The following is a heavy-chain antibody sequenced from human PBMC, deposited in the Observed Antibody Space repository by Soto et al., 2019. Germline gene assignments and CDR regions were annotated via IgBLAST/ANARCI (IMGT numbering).Heavy chain of an antibody. CDR2: IKSKTDGGTT. Sequence: GGSLRLSCAASGFTFSNAWMNWVRQAPGKGLEWVGRIKSKTDGGTTDYAAPVKGRFTISRDDSKTTLYLQMNSLKTEDTAVYFCTTAGPGFSGYYDSSLTGYWGQGTLVTVSS. J-gene: IGHJ4*02. CDR1: GFTFSNAW. V-gene: IGHV3-15*07. D-gene: IGHD3-22*01. CDR3: TTAGPGFSGYYDSSLTGY.